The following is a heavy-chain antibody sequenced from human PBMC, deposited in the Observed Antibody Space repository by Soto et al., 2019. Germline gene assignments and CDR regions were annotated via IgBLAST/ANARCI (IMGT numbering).Heavy chain of an antibody. CDR3: ARVLRYLSDFDY. Sequence: QVQLVQSGAEVKKPGASVKVSCKASGYTFTSYGISWVRQAPGQGLEWMGWISAYNGNTNYAQKLQGRVTMTTDTATSPADMELRSVRSDDTAVYYCARVLRYLSDFDYWGQGTLVTVSS. D-gene: IGHD3-9*01. V-gene: IGHV1-18*01. J-gene: IGHJ4*02. CDR2: ISAYNGNT. CDR1: GYTFTSYG.